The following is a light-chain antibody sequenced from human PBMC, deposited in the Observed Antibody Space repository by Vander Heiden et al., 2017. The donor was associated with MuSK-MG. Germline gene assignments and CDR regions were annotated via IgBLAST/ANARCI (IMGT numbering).Light chain of an antibody. V-gene: IGKV3-11*01. J-gene: IGKJ4*01. Sequence: EIVLTQSPATLSLSPGERATLSCRASQSVSSYLAWYQQKPGQAPSLRIYDASNRATGIPARFSGSGSGTDFTLTISSLEPEDFAVYYCQQRSNWPQLTFGGGTKVEIK. CDR1: QSVSSY. CDR3: QQRSNWPQLT. CDR2: DAS.